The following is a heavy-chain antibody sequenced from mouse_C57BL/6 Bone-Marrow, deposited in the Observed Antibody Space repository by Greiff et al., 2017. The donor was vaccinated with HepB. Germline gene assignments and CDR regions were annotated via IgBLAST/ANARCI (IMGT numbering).Heavy chain of an antibody. CDR3: ARQGLGYY. CDR1: GYSITSGYY. D-gene: IGHD2-13*01. CDR2: ISYDGSN. V-gene: IGHV3-6*01. J-gene: IGHJ2*01. Sequence: EVKLEESGPGLVKPSQSLSLTCSVTGYSITSGYYWNWIRQFPGNKLEWMGYISYDGSNNYNPSLKNRISITRDTSKNQFFLKLNSVTTEDTATYYCARQGLGYYWGQGTTLTVSS.